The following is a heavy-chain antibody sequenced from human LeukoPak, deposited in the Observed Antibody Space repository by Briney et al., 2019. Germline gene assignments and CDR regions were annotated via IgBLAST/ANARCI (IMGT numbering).Heavy chain of an antibody. Sequence: GGSLRLSCAASGFTFSSYVMHWVRQAPGKGLEWVSGISGGGGSTYYADAVKGRFTISRDNSKNTLYLQMNSLRAEDTAVYYCAKAVAVFDSSGFRRLYFDYWGQGTLVTVSS. V-gene: IGHV3-23*01. CDR1: GFTFSSYV. D-gene: IGHD3-22*01. CDR3: AKAVAVFDSSGFRRLYFDY. J-gene: IGHJ4*02. CDR2: ISGGGGST.